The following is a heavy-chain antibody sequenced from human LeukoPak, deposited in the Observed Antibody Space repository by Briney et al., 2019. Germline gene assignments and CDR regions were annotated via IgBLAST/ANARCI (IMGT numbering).Heavy chain of an antibody. V-gene: IGHV4-34*01. Sequence: SETLSLTCTVSGGSISSHYWSWIRQPPGKGLEWIGEINHSGSTNYNPSLKSRVTISVDTSKNQFSLKLSSVTAADTAVYYCASSRGYYDSSGYYYDGLDYWGQGTLVTVSS. CDR2: INHSGST. CDR1: GGSISSHY. D-gene: IGHD3-22*01. CDR3: ASSRGYYDSSGYYYDGLDY. J-gene: IGHJ4*02.